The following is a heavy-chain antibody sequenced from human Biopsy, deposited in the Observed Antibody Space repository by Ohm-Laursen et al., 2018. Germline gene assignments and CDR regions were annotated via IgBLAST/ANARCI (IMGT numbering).Heavy chain of an antibody. D-gene: IGHD3-22*01. CDR1: GGTFGSYA. CDR3: ARDGKYDSRGY. Sequence: SVKVSCKASGGTFGSYAISWVRQAPGQGLEWVGYIGGDKGDTKYAQKFQGRVTMTTDTSTSTAYMELRSLRSDDTAFYYCARDGKYDSRGYWGPGTLVTVSS. CDR2: IGGDKGDT. V-gene: IGHV1-18*01. J-gene: IGHJ4*02.